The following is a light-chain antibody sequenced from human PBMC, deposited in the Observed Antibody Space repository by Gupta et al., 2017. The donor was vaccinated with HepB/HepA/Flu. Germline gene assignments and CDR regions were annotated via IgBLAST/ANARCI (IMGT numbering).Light chain of an antibody. J-gene: IGKJ1*01. CDR1: QSFTSW. CDR2: KAS. V-gene: IGKV1-5*03. Sequence: GDRVTITCRASQSFTSWLAWYQQKPGKAPKLLIYKASNLQNGVPSRFSGSGSGTEFTLTISSLQPYDFATYYCQQYNTFPWAFGQGTKVEIK. CDR3: QQYNTFPWA.